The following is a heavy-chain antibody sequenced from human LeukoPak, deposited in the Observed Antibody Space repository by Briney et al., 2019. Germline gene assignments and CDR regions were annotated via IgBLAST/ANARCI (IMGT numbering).Heavy chain of an antibody. Sequence: SETLSLTCTVSGGSISSYYWSWIRQPPGKGLEWIGYIYYSGSTNYNPSLKSRVTISVDTSKNQFSLKLSSVTAADTAVYYCATGESNGFDYWGQGTLVTASS. J-gene: IGHJ4*02. V-gene: IGHV4-59*01. CDR2: IYYSGST. CDR1: GGSISSYY. CDR3: ATGESNGFDY. D-gene: IGHD7-27*01.